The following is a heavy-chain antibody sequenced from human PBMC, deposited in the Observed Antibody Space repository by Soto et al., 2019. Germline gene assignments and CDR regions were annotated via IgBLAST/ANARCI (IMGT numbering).Heavy chain of an antibody. Sequence: EVELLESGGGIVQPGGSLRVSCVASGFTFRNFVMSWVRQAPGKGLEWVSAIRGTGGETFYADSVKGRFTISRDNSEXXXXXQMNSLRDEDTALYFCAQDRGWGVVSPSHDYWGQGTLVTVSS. D-gene: IGHD2-21*01. CDR3: AQDRGWGVVSPSHDY. J-gene: IGHJ4*02. V-gene: IGHV3-23*01. CDR2: IRGTGGET. CDR1: GFTFRNFV.